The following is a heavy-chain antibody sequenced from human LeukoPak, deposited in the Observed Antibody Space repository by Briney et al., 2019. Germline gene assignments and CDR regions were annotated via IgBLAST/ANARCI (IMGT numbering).Heavy chain of an antibody. CDR1: GGSFSGYS. V-gene: IGHV4-34*01. CDR3: ARESLDFRSGYFLSDY. D-gene: IGHD3-3*01. J-gene: IGHJ4*02. CDR2: ISHTGST. Sequence: SETLSLTCAVYGGSFSGYSWNWIRQPPVKGLEWIGEISHTGSTNYNPSLKSRVTILGDTSKNQVSLNLSSVTAADTAVYYCARESLDFRSGYFLSDYWGQGSLVTVSS.